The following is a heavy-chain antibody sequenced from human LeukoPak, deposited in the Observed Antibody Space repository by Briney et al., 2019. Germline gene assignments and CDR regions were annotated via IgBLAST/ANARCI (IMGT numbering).Heavy chain of an antibody. Sequence: SETLSLTCTVSGGSVSSGSYYWGWIRQPPGKGLEWIGNIYYSGSTYYNPSLKSRVTISVETSKNQFSLKLSSVTAADTAVYYCARDGRFPPEVLPRYFDYWDQGTLVTVSS. CDR3: ARDGRFPPEVLPRYFDY. CDR2: IYYSGST. D-gene: IGHD1-26*01. CDR1: GGSVSSGSYY. V-gene: IGHV4-39*07. J-gene: IGHJ4*02.